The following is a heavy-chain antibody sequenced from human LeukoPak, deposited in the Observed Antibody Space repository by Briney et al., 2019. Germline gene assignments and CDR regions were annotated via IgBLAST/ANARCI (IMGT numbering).Heavy chain of an antibody. D-gene: IGHD3-22*01. CDR1: GYTFTSYG. J-gene: IGHJ4*02. Sequence: ASVKVSCKASGYTFTSYGISWVRQAPGQGPEWMGWINPNSGGTNYAQKFQGRVTMTRDTSISTAYMELSRLRFDDTAVYYCARVPLYDSSGYYYEDFDYWGQGTLVTVSS. CDR2: INPNSGGT. CDR3: ARVPLYDSSGYYYEDFDY. V-gene: IGHV1-2*02.